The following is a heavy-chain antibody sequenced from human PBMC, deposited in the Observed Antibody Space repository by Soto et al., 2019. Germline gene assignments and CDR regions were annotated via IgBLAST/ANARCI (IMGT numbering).Heavy chain of an antibody. D-gene: IGHD6-6*01. CDR1: GFTFSSYA. V-gene: IGHV3-30-3*01. Sequence: QVQLVESGGGVVQPGRSLRLSCAASGFTFSSYAMHWVRQAPGKGLEWVAVISYDGSNKYYADSVKGRFTISRDNSKNPLYLQMNSLRGEDTAVYYCARVPAQLVIAFDIWGQGTMVTVSS. J-gene: IGHJ3*02. CDR3: ARVPAQLVIAFDI. CDR2: ISYDGSNK.